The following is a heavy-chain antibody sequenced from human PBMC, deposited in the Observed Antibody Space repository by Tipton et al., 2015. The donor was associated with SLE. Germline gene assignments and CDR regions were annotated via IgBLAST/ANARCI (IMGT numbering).Heavy chain of an antibody. CDR3: AREVTYYHDSSGYYSAFDM. CDR1: GGTFSTYV. D-gene: IGHD3-22*01. Sequence: QSGAEVKKPGSSVKVSCKASGGTFSTYVISWVRQAPGQGLEWMGGIIPIFGTVNYAQKFQGTVTITADKSTSTAYMELSSLRSEDTAVYYCAREVTYYHDSSGYYSAFDMWGQGTMVTVSS. J-gene: IGHJ3*02. V-gene: IGHV1-69*06. CDR2: IIPIFGTV.